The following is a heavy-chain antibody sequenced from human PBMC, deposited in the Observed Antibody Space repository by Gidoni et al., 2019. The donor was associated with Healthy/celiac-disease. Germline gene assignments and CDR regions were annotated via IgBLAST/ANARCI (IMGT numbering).Heavy chain of an antibody. Sequence: EVQLVETGGGLIQPGGSLRLSCAASGFTVSSNYMSWVRQAPGKGLEWVSVIYSGGSTYYADSVKGRFTISRDNSKNTLYLQMNSLRAEDTAVYYCARARRVVAATSDYWGQGTLVTVSS. CDR3: ARARRVVAATSDY. CDR2: IYSGGST. D-gene: IGHD2-15*01. V-gene: IGHV3-53*02. J-gene: IGHJ4*02. CDR1: GFTVSSNY.